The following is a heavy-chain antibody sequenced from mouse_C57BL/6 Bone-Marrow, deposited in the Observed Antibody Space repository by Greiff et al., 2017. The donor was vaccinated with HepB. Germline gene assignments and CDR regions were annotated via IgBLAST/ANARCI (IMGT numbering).Heavy chain of an antibody. J-gene: IGHJ2*01. V-gene: IGHV5-4*01. Sequence: VQGVESGGGLVKPGGSLKLSCAASGFTFSSYAMSWVRQTPEKRLEWVATISDGGSYTYYPDNVKGRFTISRDNAKNNLYLQMSHLKSEDTAMYYCARPDYYGTRFDYWGQGTTLTVSS. CDR1: GFTFSSYA. CDR2: ISDGGSYT. CDR3: ARPDYYGTRFDY. D-gene: IGHD1-1*01.